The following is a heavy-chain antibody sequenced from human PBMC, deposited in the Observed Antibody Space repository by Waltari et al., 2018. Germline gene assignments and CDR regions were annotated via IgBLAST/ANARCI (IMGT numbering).Heavy chain of an antibody. J-gene: IGHJ2*01. CDR3: ASLTTVVRSYWYFDL. V-gene: IGHV4-30-2*04. D-gene: IGHD4-17*01. Sequence: RVTISVDTSKNQFSLKLSSVTAADTAVYYCASLTTVVRSYWYFDLWGRGTLVTVSS.